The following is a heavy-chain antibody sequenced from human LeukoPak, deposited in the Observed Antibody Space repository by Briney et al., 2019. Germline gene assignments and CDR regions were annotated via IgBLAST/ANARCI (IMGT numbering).Heavy chain of an antibody. CDR2: IYSGGST. Sequence: GGSLRLSCAASGFTFFNYAMSWVRQAPGKGLEWVSVIYSGGSTYYADSVKGRFTISRDNSKNTLYLQMNSLRAEDTAVYYCARDGSGSYYNSYWYFDLWGRGTLVTVSS. CDR1: GFTFFNYA. D-gene: IGHD3-10*01. CDR3: ARDGSGSYYNSYWYFDL. V-gene: IGHV3-53*01. J-gene: IGHJ2*01.